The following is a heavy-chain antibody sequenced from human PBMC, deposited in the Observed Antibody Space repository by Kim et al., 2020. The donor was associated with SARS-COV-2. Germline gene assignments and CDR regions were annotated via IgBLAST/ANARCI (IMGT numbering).Heavy chain of an antibody. D-gene: IGHD1-26*01. J-gene: IGHJ5*02. V-gene: IGHV3-9*01. CDR2: ISWNSGSI. CDR3: AKGWEWFDP. CDR1: GFTFDDYA. Sequence: GGSLRLSCAASGFTFDDYAMHWVRQAPGKGLEWVSGISWNSGSIGYADSVKGRFTISRDNAKNSLYLQMNSLRAEDTALYYCAKGWEWFDPWGQGTLVTV.